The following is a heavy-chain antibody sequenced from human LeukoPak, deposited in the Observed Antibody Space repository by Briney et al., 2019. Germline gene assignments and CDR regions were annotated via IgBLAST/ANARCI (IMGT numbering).Heavy chain of an antibody. CDR3: ARWNDGNHHFDC. V-gene: IGHV4-59*02. D-gene: IGHD1-1*01. CDR1: GDPVSRYH. CDR2: IHQSGST. J-gene: IGHJ4*02. Sequence: SETLSLTCTVSGDPVSRYHWNCIRQPPGKGPEWIGYIHQSGSTNNNPSLRSRVTMSVDTSRNQFSLDLISVTAADTAVYYCARWNDGNHHFDCWGQGTLVTVSA.